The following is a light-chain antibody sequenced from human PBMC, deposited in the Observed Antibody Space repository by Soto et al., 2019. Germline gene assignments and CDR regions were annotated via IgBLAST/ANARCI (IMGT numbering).Light chain of an antibody. CDR2: GAS. V-gene: IGKV3-15*01. CDR1: QSVSSN. Sequence: EIVMTQSPATLSVSPGERATLSCRAGQSVSSNLAWYQQKPGQAPRLLIYGASTRATGIPASFSGSSSATKYTLTISSLQSEDFAVYYCQQYNNWPSGTFGQGTKVDIK. CDR3: QQYNNWPSGT. J-gene: IGKJ1*01.